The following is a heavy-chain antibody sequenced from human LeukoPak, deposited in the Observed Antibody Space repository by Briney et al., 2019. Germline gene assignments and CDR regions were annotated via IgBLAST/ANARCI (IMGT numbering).Heavy chain of an antibody. J-gene: IGHJ6*02. Sequence: GGSLRLSCAAFGFTVNTNFMNWVRQDPGRGLEWVSFIDNTGKTYYADSVKGRFTVSRDFSKNTLFLQMDNLKAEDTATYFCAREVIGELPSPYYFYYYGLDVWGQGTTVTVSS. CDR2: IDNTGKT. D-gene: IGHD3-10*01. V-gene: IGHV3-53*01. CDR3: AREVIGELPSPYYFYYYGLDV. CDR1: GFTVNTNF.